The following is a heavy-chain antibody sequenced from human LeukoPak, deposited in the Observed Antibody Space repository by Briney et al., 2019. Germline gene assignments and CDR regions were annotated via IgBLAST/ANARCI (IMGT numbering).Heavy chain of an antibody. Sequence: SETLSLTCTVSGGSISSYYWSWIRQPPGKGLEWIGYIYYSGSTNYNPSLKSRVTISVDRSKNQFSLKLSSVTAADTAVYYCARGPEENWFDPWGQGTLVTVSS. CDR2: IYYSGST. J-gene: IGHJ5*02. CDR1: GGSISSYY. V-gene: IGHV4-59*12. CDR3: ARGPEENWFDP. D-gene: IGHD1-14*01.